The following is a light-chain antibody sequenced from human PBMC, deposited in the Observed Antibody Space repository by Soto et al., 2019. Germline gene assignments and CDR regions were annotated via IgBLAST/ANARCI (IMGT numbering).Light chain of an antibody. Sequence: DIQLTQSPSFLSASVGDRVTITCRASQDISTYLAWYQQKPGKAPKVLITAASTSQSGVPSRFSGSGSGTEFTLTISSLQPEDFATYYCQQLNSYPLTFGGGNKVEI. CDR3: QQLNSYPLT. J-gene: IGKJ4*01. CDR2: AAS. CDR1: QDISTY. V-gene: IGKV1-9*01.